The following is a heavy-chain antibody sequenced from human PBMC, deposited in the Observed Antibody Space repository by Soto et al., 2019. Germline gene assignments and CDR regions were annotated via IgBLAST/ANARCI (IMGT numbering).Heavy chain of an antibody. D-gene: IGHD1-1*01. V-gene: IGHV1-3*01. CDR1: GYTFTSYA. CDR2: INAGNGNT. Sequence: QVQLVQSGAEVKKPGASVKVSCKASGYTFTSYAMHWVRQAPGQRLEWMGWINAGNGNTKYSQKFQGRVTITRDTTASTAYMELSSLRSEDTAVYYCARGGERLDYYYYYYMDVWGKGTTVTVSS. CDR3: ARGGERLDYYYYYYMDV. J-gene: IGHJ6*03.